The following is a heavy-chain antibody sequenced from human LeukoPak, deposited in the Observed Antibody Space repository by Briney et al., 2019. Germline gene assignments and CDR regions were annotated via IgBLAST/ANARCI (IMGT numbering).Heavy chain of an antibody. D-gene: IGHD3-22*01. Sequence: SVKVSCKASGGTFSSYAISWVRQAPGQGLEWMGGIIPIFGTANYAQKFQGRVTITADESTSTAYMELSSLRSEDTAVYYCAREYYYDSSGHDAFDIWGQGTMVTVSS. CDR1: GGTFSSYA. CDR3: AREYYYDSSGHDAFDI. J-gene: IGHJ3*02. CDR2: IIPIFGTA. V-gene: IGHV1-69*13.